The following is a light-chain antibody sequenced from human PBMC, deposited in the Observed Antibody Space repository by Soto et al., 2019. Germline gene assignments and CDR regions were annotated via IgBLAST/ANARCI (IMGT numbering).Light chain of an antibody. CDR1: QSVSSSY. CDR3: QQYGSSPPWT. J-gene: IGKJ1*01. CDR2: GAS. V-gene: IGKV3-20*01. Sequence: EIVLPQSPGTLSLSPGERATLSCRASQSVSSSYLAWYQQKPGQAPRLLIYGASSRATGIPDRFSGSGSGTDFTLTISRLEPDDFAVYYCQQYGSSPPWTFGQGTKVEIK.